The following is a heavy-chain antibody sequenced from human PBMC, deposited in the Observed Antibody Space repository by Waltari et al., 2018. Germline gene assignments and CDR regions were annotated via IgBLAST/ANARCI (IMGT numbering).Heavy chain of an antibody. CDR1: GGTFSSYA. CDR2: IITILGIA. CDR3: ARGLGYYDSSGYPFDY. D-gene: IGHD3-22*01. V-gene: IGHV1-69*04. Sequence: QVQLVQSGAEVKKPGSSVKVSCKASGGTFSSYAISWVRQAPGQGLEWMGGIITILGIANYAKKFQGRVTITADESTSTAYMELSSLRSEDTAVYYCARGLGYYDSSGYPFDYWGQGTLVTVSS. J-gene: IGHJ4*02.